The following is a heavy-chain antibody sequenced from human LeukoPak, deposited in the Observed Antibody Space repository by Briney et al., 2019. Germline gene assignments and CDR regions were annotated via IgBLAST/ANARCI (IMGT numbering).Heavy chain of an antibody. CDR3: ARDPKFDY. Sequence: GRSLRLSRAASGFTFSSYAMHWVRQAPGKGLEWVAVISYDGSNKYYADSVKGRFTISRDNSKNTLYLQMNSLRAEDTAVYYCARDPKFDYWGQGTLVTVSS. J-gene: IGHJ4*02. CDR2: ISYDGSNK. V-gene: IGHV3-30*04. CDR1: GFTFSSYA.